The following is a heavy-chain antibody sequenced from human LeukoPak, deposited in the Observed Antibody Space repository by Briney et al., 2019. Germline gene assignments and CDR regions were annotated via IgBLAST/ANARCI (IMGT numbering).Heavy chain of an antibody. CDR2: IGGSSDFT. CDR1: GFTFTTYA. Sequence: AGGSLRLSCAASGFTFTTYAMSWVRQAPGMGLQWVSAIGGSSDFTYYAEYVKGRFTISRDNSKKTLYLQMNSLRAEDTAVYYCAKADRGWGVITKDWGQGTLVTVSS. V-gene: IGHV3-23*01. CDR3: AKADRGWGVITKD. J-gene: IGHJ4*02. D-gene: IGHD3-10*01.